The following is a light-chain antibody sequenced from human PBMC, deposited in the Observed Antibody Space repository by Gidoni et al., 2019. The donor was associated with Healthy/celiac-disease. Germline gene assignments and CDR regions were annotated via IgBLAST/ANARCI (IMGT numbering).Light chain of an antibody. Sequence: QSALTHPPSASGSPRQSVTISCTGTSSAVGGYNYVSWYPQHPGKAPKLMIYEVSKRPSGVPDRFSGSKSGNTASLTVSGLQAEDEADYYCSSYAGSNNMVFGGGTKLTVL. CDR3: SSYAGSNNMV. V-gene: IGLV2-8*01. CDR2: EVS. J-gene: IGLJ2*01. CDR1: SSAVGGYNY.